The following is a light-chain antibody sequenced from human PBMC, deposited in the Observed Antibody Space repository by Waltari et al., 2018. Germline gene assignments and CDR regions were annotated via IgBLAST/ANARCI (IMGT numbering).Light chain of an antibody. J-gene: IGLJ3*02. V-gene: IGLV3-21*04. CDR1: NIGSKS. CDR2: YDS. CDR3: QVWDDVTDSGV. Sequence: YVLTQPPSVSVDPGKTARLTCGGDNIGSKSVNWYQQKPGQAPVLVMFYDSDRPSEIPERFSGSNSGNTATLTISWVEAGDEADYHCQVWDDVTDSGVFGGGTKL.